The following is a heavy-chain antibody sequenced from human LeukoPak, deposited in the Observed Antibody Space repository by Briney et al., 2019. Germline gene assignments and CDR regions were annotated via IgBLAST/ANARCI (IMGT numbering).Heavy chain of an antibody. J-gene: IGHJ4*02. CDR3: ARAVSIAARSLY. D-gene: IGHD6-6*01. CDR2: IIPIFGTA. Sequence: GASVKVSCKASGGTFSSYAISWVRQAPGQGLEWMGGIIPIFGTANYAQKFQGRVTITADESTSTAYMELSSLRSEDTAVYYCARAVSIAARSLYWGQGTLVTVSS. V-gene: IGHV1-69*13. CDR1: GGTFSSYA.